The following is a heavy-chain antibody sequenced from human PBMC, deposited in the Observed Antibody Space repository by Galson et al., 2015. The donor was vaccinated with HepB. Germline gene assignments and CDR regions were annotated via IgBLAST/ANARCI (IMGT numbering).Heavy chain of an antibody. CDR3: ARGPRYYYDSSGPGYFDY. Sequence: SLRLSCAASGFTVSSNYMSWVRQAPGKGLEWVSIIYSGTSTYYADSVRSRFTISRHNFKNTLYLQMNSLSAEDTAVYYCARGPRYYYDSSGPGYFDYWGQGTLVTVSS. D-gene: IGHD3-22*01. V-gene: IGHV3-53*04. CDR1: GFTVSSNY. J-gene: IGHJ4*02. CDR2: IYSGTST.